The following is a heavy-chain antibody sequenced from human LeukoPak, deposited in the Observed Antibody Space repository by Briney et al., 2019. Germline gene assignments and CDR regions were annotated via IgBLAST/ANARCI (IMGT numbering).Heavy chain of an antibody. V-gene: IGHV4-59*01. Sequence: PSETLSLTCTVSGGSISSYYWSWIRQPPGKGLEWIGYIYYSGSTNYNPSLKSRVTISVDTSKNQFSLKLSSVTAADTAVYYCARDRGPSGEWFGEGGYYYGMDVWGQGTTVTVSS. CDR1: GGSISSYY. D-gene: IGHD3-10*01. CDR3: ARDRGPSGEWFGEGGYYYGMDV. CDR2: IYYSGST. J-gene: IGHJ6*02.